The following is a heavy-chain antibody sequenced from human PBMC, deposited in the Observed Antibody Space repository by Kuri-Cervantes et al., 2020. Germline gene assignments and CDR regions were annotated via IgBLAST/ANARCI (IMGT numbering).Heavy chain of an antibody. V-gene: IGHV3-21*01. D-gene: IGHD1-1*01. CDR3: ARLLQGGLDY. CDR2: ISSGSAYV. Sequence: GESLKISCAASESTFDVYAINWVRPAPGEVLELVSSISSGSAYVYYADSVKGRFTISRDNAKNSLYLQMNSMRADDTALYYCARLLQGGLDYWGQGTLVTVSS. J-gene: IGHJ4*02. CDR1: ESTFDVYA.